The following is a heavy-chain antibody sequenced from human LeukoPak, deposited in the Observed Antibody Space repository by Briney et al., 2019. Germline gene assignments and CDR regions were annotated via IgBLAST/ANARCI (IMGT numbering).Heavy chain of an antibody. CDR1: GGSVSGYH. Sequence: SDTLSLACAVHGGSVSGYHWTWIRQPPGKGLGYIGEINDSGSSIYNPSLKNRVTISVDTSKKQISVNLTSVTAADTGVYYCARGPHQQWPPMQYWGQGSLVTVSS. D-gene: IGHD6-19*01. CDR3: ARGPHQQWPPMQY. J-gene: IGHJ4*02. V-gene: IGHV4-34*01. CDR2: INDSGSS.